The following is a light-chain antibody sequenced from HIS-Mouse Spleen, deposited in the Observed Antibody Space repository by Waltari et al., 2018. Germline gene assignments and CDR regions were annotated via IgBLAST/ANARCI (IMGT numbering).Light chain of an antibody. CDR3: YSTDSSGNHRV. CDR1: ALQTKY. CDR2: EDS. J-gene: IGLJ2*01. V-gene: IGLV3-10*01. Sequence: SYELTQPPSVSVSPGQTARITCSGHALQTKYSYWYQQKSGQAPVLVIYEDSKRPSGIPERFSGSSSGTMATLTISGAQVEDEADYYCYSTDSSGNHRVFGGGTKLTVL.